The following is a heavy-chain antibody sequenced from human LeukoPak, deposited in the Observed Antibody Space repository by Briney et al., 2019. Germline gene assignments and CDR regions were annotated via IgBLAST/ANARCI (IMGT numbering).Heavy chain of an antibody. D-gene: IGHD6-6*01. CDR1: GFTFSSYG. J-gene: IGHJ4*02. CDR3: ARDGVGGIAARVLDC. Sequence: GGSLRLSCAASGFTFSSYGIHWVRQAPGKGLEWVAFIRYDGSNKYYTDSVKGRFTISRDNAKNSLYLQMNSLRAEDTAVYYCARDGVGGIAARVLDCWGQGTLVTVSS. V-gene: IGHV3-30*02. CDR2: IRYDGSNK.